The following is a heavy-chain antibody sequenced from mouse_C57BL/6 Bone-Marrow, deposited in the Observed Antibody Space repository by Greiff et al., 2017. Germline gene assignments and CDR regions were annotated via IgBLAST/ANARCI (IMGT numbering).Heavy chain of an antibody. V-gene: IGHV1-81*01. Sequence: QVQLQQSGAELARPGASVKLSCKASGYTFTSSGISWVKQRTGPGLEWLGEIYPRSGNTYYTEKFKGKATLTADKSSSTAYMELRSLTSEDSAVYFCASGGDYYGSSYFWYFDVWGTGTTVTVSS. CDR2: IYPRSGNT. CDR3: ASGGDYYGSSYFWYFDV. D-gene: IGHD1-1*01. CDR1: GYTFTSSG. J-gene: IGHJ1*03.